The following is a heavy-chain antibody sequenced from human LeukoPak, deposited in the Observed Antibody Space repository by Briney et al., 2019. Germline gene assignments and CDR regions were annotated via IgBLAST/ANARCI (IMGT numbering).Heavy chain of an antibody. CDR1: GDSVSSNSAA. V-gene: IGHV6-1*01. CDR2: TYYRSKWYN. CDR3: ATGSISWYGFDY. Sequence: SQTLSLTCAISGDSVSSNSAAWNWIRQSPSRGLEWLGRTYYRSKWYNDYAVSVKSRITINPDTSKNQFPLQLNSVIPEDTAVYYCATGSISWYGFDYWGQGTLVTVSS. J-gene: IGHJ4*02. D-gene: IGHD6-13*01.